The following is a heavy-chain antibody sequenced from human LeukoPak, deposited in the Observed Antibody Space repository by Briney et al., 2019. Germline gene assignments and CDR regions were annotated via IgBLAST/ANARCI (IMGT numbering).Heavy chain of an antibody. Sequence: PGGSLRLSCTASGFTFSSYAMSWVRQAPGKGLEWVSTISGSGGSTYYADSVEGRFTISRDNSKNTLYLQMNSLRVEGTALYYCAKATQKRYYDSSGSEAFDIWGQGTMVTVSS. V-gene: IGHV3-23*01. D-gene: IGHD3-22*01. CDR3: AKATQKRYYDSSGSEAFDI. CDR2: ISGSGGST. CDR1: GFTFSSYA. J-gene: IGHJ3*02.